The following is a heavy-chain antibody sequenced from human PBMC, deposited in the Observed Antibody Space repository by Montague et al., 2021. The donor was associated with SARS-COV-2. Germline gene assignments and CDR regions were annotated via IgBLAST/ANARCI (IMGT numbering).Heavy chain of an antibody. Sequence: SETLSLTCTVSGVVVLRRRSEEHTSELQSHHDLVCRLLLDYKKSTYYNSSLKSRVTISVDTSKNQFSLKLNSVTAADTAVYYCARLVWFGELSSENWFDPWGQGNMVHVSS. CDR3: ARLVWFGELSSENWFDP. D-gene: IGHD3-10*01. J-gene: IGHJ5*02. CDR2: LDYKKST. CDR1: GVVVLRRRSE. V-gene: IGHV4-39*01.